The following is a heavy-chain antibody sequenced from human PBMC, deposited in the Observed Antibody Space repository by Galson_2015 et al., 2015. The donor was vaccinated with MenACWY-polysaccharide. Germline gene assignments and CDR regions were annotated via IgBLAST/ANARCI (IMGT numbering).Heavy chain of an antibody. V-gene: IGHV6-1*01. Sequence: CAISGDSVSSNSASWNWIRQSPSGGLEWLGRTYYRSKWYYDYALSVKSRITLNPDTSKNQVSLQLNSMTPEDTAVYYCARAPDFFTRGFDYWSLGTLVTVSS. CDR1: GDSVSSNSAS. CDR3: ARAPDFFTRGFDY. J-gene: IGHJ4*02. D-gene: IGHD2-2*01. CDR2: TYYRSKWYY.